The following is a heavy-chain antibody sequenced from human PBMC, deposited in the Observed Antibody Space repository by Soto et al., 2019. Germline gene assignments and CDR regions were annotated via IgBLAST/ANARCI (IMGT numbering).Heavy chain of an antibody. CDR1: GITFSNYA. Sequence: PGGSLRLSCAASGITFSNYAMNWVRQAPGKGLEWVSGISENGGSTYYADSVKGRFTISRDNSKNTLYLQMNSLRAEDTAVYYCAKDRIRSGYGYGLDVWGHGTTVTVSS. D-gene: IGHD5-18*01. CDR3: AKDRIRSGYGYGLDV. V-gene: IGHV3-23*01. J-gene: IGHJ6*02. CDR2: ISENGGST.